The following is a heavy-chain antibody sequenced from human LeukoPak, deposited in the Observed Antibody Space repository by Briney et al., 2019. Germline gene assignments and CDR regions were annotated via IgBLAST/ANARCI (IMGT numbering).Heavy chain of an antibody. V-gene: IGHV1-46*01. CDR1: GYTFTIYY. J-gene: IGHJ5*02. CDR2: INPSGGGT. Sequence: ASVKVSCTLSGYTFTIYYLRWVRQAPGQGLEWMGIINPSGGGTTYAQKFQGRVTMTRDTSTSTVYMELSSLRSEDMAVYYCARDRSRFYPWGHGDPFTVSS. CDR3: ARDRSRFYP.